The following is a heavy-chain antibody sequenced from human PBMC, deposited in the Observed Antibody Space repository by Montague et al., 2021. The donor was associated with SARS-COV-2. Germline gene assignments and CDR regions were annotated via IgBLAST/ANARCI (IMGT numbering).Heavy chain of an antibody. J-gene: IGHJ4*02. CDR3: ARKTSRRITIFGVVTALYYFDY. V-gene: IGHV4-39*01. Sequence: SETLSLTCTVSGGSISSSSYYWGWIRQPPGKGLEWIGSIYYSGXTXYXXXXKXRVTISVDTSKNQFSLKLSSATAADTAVYYCARKTSRRITIFGVVTALYYFDYWGQGTLVTVSS. CDR2: IYYSGXT. D-gene: IGHD3-3*01. CDR1: GGSISSSSYY.